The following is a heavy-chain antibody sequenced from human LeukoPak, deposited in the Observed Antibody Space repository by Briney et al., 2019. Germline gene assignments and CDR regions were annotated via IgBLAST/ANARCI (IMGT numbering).Heavy chain of an antibody. D-gene: IGHD2-2*02. Sequence: ASVKVSCKVSRYTLTELSMHWVRQAPGKGLEWVGGFDPEDGETIYAQKFQGRVTMTEDTSTDTAYMELSSLRSEDTAVYYCATESCSSTSCYSLDYWGQGTLVTVSS. CDR3: ATESCSSTSCYSLDY. J-gene: IGHJ4*02. CDR1: RYTLTELS. V-gene: IGHV1-24*01. CDR2: FDPEDGET.